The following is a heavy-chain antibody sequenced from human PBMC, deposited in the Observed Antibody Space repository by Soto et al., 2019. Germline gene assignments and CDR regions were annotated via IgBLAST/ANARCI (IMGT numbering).Heavy chain of an antibody. D-gene: IGHD2-2*01. CDR3: LVLGCSITSCYRALPH. V-gene: IGHV3-11*06. CDR2: ISSSSSYT. Sequence: QVQLVESGGGLVKPGGSLRLSCAASGFTFSDYYMSWIRQAPGKGLEWVSYISSSSSYTNYADSVKGRFTISRDNAKNSLYLQMNSLRAEDTAVYDCLVLGCSITSCYRALPHWGQGTLVTVSS. CDR1: GFTFSDYY. J-gene: IGHJ4*02.